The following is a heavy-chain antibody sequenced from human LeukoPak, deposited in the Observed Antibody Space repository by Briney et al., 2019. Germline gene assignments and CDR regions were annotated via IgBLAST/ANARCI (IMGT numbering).Heavy chain of an antibody. CDR3: AKDPYRASSGLVDY. Sequence: GGSLRLSCAASGFTFSSYAMSWVRQAPGKGLEWVSAISGCGGSTYFADSVKGRFTISRDNSKNTLYLQMNSLRAEDTAVYYCAKDPYRASSGLVDYWGQGTLVTVSS. CDR2: ISGCGGST. J-gene: IGHJ4*02. V-gene: IGHV3-23*01. D-gene: IGHD5-12*01. CDR1: GFTFSSYA.